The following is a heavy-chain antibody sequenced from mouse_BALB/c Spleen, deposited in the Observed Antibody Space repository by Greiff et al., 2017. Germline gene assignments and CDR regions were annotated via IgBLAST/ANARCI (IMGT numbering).Heavy chain of an antibody. CDR2: ISDGGSYT. Sequence: EVKVEESGGGLVKPGGSLKLSCAASGFTFSDYYMYWVRQTPEKRLEWVATISDGGSYTYYPDSVKGRFTISRDNAKNNLYLQMSSLKSEDTAMYYCARDLYGNYAMDYWGQGTSVTVSS. V-gene: IGHV5-4*02. CDR3: ARDLYGNYAMDY. J-gene: IGHJ4*01. D-gene: IGHD2-1*01. CDR1: GFTFSDYY.